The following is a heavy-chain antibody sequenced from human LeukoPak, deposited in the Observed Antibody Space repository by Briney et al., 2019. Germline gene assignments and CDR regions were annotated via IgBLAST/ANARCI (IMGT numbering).Heavy chain of an antibody. J-gene: IGHJ4*02. CDR2: INPNSGGT. D-gene: IGHD3-10*01. V-gene: IGHV1-2*02. Sequence: ASVKVSCKASGYTFTGYYMHWVRQAPGQGLEWMGWINPNSGGTNYAQKFQGRVTMTRDTSISTAYMELSRLRSDDTAVYYCARRHSSGELPFDYWGQGTLVTVSS. CDR1: GYTFTGYY. CDR3: ARRHSSGELPFDY.